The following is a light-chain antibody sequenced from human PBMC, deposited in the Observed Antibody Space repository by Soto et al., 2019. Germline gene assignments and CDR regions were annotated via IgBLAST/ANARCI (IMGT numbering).Light chain of an antibody. CDR3: QQYNSYPTWT. V-gene: IGKV1-5*03. CDR1: QSISSW. Sequence: DIQMTQSPSTLSASVGDRVTITCRASQSISSWLAWYQQKPGKAPKFLIYMASSLESGVPSRFSGSGSGTEFTLTISSLQPDDFATYYGQQYNSYPTWTFGQGTKVEIK. J-gene: IGKJ1*01. CDR2: MAS.